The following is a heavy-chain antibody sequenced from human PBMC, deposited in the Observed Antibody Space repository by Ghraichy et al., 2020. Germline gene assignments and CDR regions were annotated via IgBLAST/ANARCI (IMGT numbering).Heavy chain of an antibody. D-gene: IGHD6-13*01. Sequence: SLRLSCAASGFTFSSYGMHWVRQAPGKGLEWVAVIWYDGSNKYYADSVKGRFTISRDNSKNTLYLQMNSLRAEDTAVYYCARDIEAYSSSWSDFDYWGQGTLVTVSS. CDR2: IWYDGSNK. J-gene: IGHJ4*02. V-gene: IGHV3-33*01. CDR3: ARDIEAYSSSWSDFDY. CDR1: GFTFSSYG.